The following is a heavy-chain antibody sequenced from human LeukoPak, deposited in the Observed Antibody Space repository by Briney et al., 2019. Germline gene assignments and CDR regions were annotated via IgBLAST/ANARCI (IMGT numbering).Heavy chain of an antibody. Sequence: GGSLRLSCAATGFTFRNYWMSWVRQVPGKGLEWVVNINEGGNEKNYVDSVKGRFTASRDNAQNSLYLQMNSLRVEDTAVYYCARHPNSNWDYWGQGTLVTVSS. CDR2: INEGGNEK. CDR1: GFTFRNYW. V-gene: IGHV3-7*03. D-gene: IGHD6-13*01. CDR3: ARHPNSNWDY. J-gene: IGHJ4*02.